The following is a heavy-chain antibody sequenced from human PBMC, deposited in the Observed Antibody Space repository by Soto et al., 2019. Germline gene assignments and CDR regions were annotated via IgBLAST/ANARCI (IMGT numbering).Heavy chain of an antibody. CDR2: INHSGST. CDR1: GGSFSGYY. V-gene: IGHV4-34*01. CDR3: ARESIGVDKISNFDY. D-gene: IGHD5-12*01. J-gene: IGHJ4*02. Sequence: QVQLQQWGAGLLKPSETLSLTCAVYGGSFSGYYWSWIRQPPGKGLEWIGEINHSGSTNYNPSLKSRVTISVDTSKNQFSLKLSSVTAADTAVYYCARESIGVDKISNFDYWGQGTLVTVSS.